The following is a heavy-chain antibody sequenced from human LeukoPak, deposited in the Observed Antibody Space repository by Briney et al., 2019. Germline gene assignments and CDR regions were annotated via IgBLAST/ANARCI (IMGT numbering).Heavy chain of an antibody. D-gene: IGHD2-2*01. J-gene: IGHJ4*02. CDR3: ARGPQGYCSTTSCSNDY. V-gene: IGHV3-23*01. CDR1: GFTFSSYA. CDR2: ISGSGGST. Sequence: GGSLRLSCAASGFTFSSYAMSWVRQAPGKGLEWVSAISGSGGSTYYADSVKGRFTISRDNSKNTLYLQMNSLRAEDTAVYYCARGPQGYCSTTSCSNDYWGQGTLVTVSS.